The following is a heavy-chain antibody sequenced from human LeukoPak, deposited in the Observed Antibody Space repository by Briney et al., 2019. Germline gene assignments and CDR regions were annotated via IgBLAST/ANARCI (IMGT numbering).Heavy chain of an antibody. J-gene: IGHJ4*02. CDR3: SRAGVVVIKCFDY. CDR1: GGSISSSSYY. D-gene: IGHD3-22*01. Sequence: SETLSLTCTVSGGSISSSSYYWGWLRQPPGEGLEWIGSIYYSGGTYYNPSFKSRVTISVDTSTKQFSLKLSSAAAADTAVYYCSRAGVVVIKCFDYWGQGTLVTVSS. V-gene: IGHV4-39*01. CDR2: IYYSGGT.